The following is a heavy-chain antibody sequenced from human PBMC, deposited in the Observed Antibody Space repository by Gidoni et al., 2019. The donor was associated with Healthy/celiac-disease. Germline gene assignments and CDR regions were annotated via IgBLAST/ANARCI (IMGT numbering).Heavy chain of an antibody. CDR3: AGLGAAAGTVWGYYYYGMDV. Sequence: QVQLVESGGGVVQPGRSLRLSCAASVFTFSSYGLHWVRQAPGKELEWVAVISYDGSNKYYADSVKGRFTISRDNSKNTLYLQMNSLRAEDTAVYYCAGLGAAAGTVWGYYYYGMDVWGQGTTVTVSS. CDR2: ISYDGSNK. V-gene: IGHV3-30*03. D-gene: IGHD6-13*01. CDR1: VFTFSSYG. J-gene: IGHJ6*02.